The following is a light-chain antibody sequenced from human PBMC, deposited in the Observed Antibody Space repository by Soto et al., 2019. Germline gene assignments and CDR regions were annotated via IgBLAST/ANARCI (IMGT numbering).Light chain of an antibody. J-gene: IGKJ2*01. V-gene: IGKV1-39*01. Sequence: DIQMTQSPSSLSASVGDEVTITCRASHTIMTYLNWYQLKPGKPPRLLIYAASNLLDGVPSKFSGSGSGSEFTLTISSLQPEDSATYFCQQSKSHPPTFGRGTKVEI. CDR1: HTIMTY. CDR3: QQSKSHPPT. CDR2: AAS.